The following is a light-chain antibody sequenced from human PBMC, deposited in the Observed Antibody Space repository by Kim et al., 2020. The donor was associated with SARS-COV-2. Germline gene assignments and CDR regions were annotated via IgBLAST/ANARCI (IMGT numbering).Light chain of an antibody. Sequence: SVSPGERATLFGRASQSIGNNLAWYQQKPGQAPRLLIYDASTRAIGIPARISGSGSGTEFTLTISSLQSEDFAVYYCQQYRSWWTFGQGTKVDIK. V-gene: IGKV3-15*01. J-gene: IGKJ1*01. CDR3: QQYRSWWT. CDR2: DAS. CDR1: QSIGNN.